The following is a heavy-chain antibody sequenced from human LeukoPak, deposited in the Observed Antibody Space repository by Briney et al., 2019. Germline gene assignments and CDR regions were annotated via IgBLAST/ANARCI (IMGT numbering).Heavy chain of an antibody. Sequence: GGSLRLSCAASGFTFSSYWMSWVRQAPGKGLEWVSAISGTGVRTYYADSVKGRFTISRDNSKNTLYLQINSLRAEDTAVYFCAKDRLGGPYFFHYWGQGTLVTVSS. CDR2: ISGTGVRT. D-gene: IGHD3-16*01. V-gene: IGHV3-23*01. J-gene: IGHJ4*02. CDR3: AKDRLGGPYFFHY. CDR1: GFTFSSYW.